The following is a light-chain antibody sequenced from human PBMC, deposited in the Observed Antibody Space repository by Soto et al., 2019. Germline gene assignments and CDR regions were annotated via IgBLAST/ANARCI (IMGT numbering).Light chain of an antibody. Sequence: DIQMTQSPSTLSASVGDRVTITCRASQRINRWLAWYQQKPGKAPKLLIYDASSLQSGVPSRFSGSGSGTEFTLITSSLQPDDFGTYYFQQYSGYLFTFGPGTKVDI. V-gene: IGKV1-5*01. CDR3: QQYSGYLFT. J-gene: IGKJ3*01. CDR2: DAS. CDR1: QRINRW.